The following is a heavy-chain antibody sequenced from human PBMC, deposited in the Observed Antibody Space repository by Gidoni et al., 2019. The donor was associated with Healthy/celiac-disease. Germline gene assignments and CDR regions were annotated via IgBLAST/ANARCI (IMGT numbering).Heavy chain of an antibody. D-gene: IGHD3-10*01. CDR2: INHSGST. J-gene: IGHJ4*02. CDR1: GGSFSGYY. CDR3: ARATMVRGRPLDY. Sequence: QVQLQQWGAGLLKPSETLSLTCAVYGGSFSGYYWSWSRQPPGKGLEWIGEINHSGSTNYNPSLKSRVTISVDTSKNQFSLKLSSVTAADTAVYYCARATMVRGRPLDYWGQGTLVTVSS. V-gene: IGHV4-34*01.